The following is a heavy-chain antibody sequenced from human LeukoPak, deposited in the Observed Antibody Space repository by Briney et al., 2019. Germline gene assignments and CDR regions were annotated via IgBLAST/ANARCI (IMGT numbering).Heavy chain of an antibody. CDR3: ARHVVVPATKKAFDI. V-gene: IGHV4-59*04. CDR1: GGSISSYY. Sequence: SETLSLTCTVSGGSISSYYWSWIRQPPGKGLEWIGYIYYSGSTYYNPSLKSRVTISVDTSKNQFSLKLSSVTAADTAVYYCARHVVVPATKKAFDIWGQGAMVTVSS. D-gene: IGHD2-2*01. J-gene: IGHJ3*02. CDR2: IYYSGST.